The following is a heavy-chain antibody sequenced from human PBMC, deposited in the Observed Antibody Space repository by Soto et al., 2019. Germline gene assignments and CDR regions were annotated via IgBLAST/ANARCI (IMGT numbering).Heavy chain of an antibody. V-gene: IGHV3-21*01. CDR1: GFTFSTYT. CDR3: ESMVAQVY. Sequence: EVQLVESGGGLVKPGGSLRLSCAASGFTFSTYTMYWVRQAPGKGLEWVSSIGSSGTYIYYADSVKGRFTISRDNAKESLYLQMNGLRAEDTAVYYCESMVAQVYWGQGTLVTVSS. CDR2: IGSSGTYI. J-gene: IGHJ4*02. D-gene: IGHD5-12*01.